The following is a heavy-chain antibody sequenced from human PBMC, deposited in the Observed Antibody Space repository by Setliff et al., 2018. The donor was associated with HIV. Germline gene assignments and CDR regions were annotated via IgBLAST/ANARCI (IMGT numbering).Heavy chain of an antibody. D-gene: IGHD3-10*01. V-gene: IGHV4-61*02. CDR3: ARVGYHGSGRYSFDY. J-gene: IGHJ4*02. CDR2: IYTSGST. CDR1: GGSISSETFS. Sequence: SETLSLTCTVSGGSISSETFSWNWIRQPAGKGLEWIGRIYTSGSTDYNPSLKSRVTMSADTSKNQFSLNLSSVTAAETAVYYCARVGYHGSGRYSFDYWGQGTLVTVSS.